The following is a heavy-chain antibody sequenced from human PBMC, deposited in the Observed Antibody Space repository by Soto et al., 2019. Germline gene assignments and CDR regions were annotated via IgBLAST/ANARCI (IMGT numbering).Heavy chain of an antibody. V-gene: IGHV3-30-3*01. J-gene: IGHJ4*02. CDR3: ARDGTPGFDY. CDR1: GFTFSSYA. Sequence: PGGSLRLSCAASGFTFSSYAMHWVRQAPGKGREWVAVISYDGSNKYYADSVKGRFTISRDNSKNTLYLQMNSLRAEDTAVYYCARDGTPGFDYWGQGTLVTVSS. CDR2: ISYDGSNK. D-gene: IGHD1-26*01.